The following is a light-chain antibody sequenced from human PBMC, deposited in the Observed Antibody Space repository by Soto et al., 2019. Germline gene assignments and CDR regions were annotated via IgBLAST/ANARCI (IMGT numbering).Light chain of an antibody. CDR1: QSVLYSSNNKNY. Sequence: DIVMTQSPDSLAVSLGERATINCKSSQSVLYSSNNKNYLAWYQQKPGQPPKLLIYWASTRESGVPDRFSGSGSGTDFTLPISSLQAEDVAVYYCQQSYSPWTFGQGTKVEIK. CDR2: WAS. CDR3: QQSYSPWT. J-gene: IGKJ1*01. V-gene: IGKV4-1*01.